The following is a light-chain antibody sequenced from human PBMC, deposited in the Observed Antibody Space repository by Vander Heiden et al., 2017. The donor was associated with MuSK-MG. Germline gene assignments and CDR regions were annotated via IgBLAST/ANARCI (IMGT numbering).Light chain of an antibody. CDR2: GAS. CDR3: QLYGSSLWT. Sequence: EIVLPQSSGTLSLSPGERATLSCRASQSVSSIYLAWYQQKPGQAPRLLSYGASSRATGIPDRFSGSGSGTDFTLTISRLEPEDFAVYYCQLYGSSLWTFGQGTKVEMK. CDR1: QSVSSIY. V-gene: IGKV3-20*01. J-gene: IGKJ1*01.